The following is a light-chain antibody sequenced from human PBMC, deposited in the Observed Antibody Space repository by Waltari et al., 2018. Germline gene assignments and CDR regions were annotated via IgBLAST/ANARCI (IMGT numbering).Light chain of an antibody. J-gene: IGKJ3*01. Sequence: EIEMTQSPAIMSVSPGARVTLSCRPSQKISNNFAWYPQKPGQAPRLLSYGPTTRASGIPGRFRGSGSGTESTLTIDGLQSEDFAVYYCLQYNDWPPLFTFGPGTKVEIK. CDR1: QKISNN. CDR3: LQYNDWPPLFT. CDR2: GPT. V-gene: IGKV3-15*01.